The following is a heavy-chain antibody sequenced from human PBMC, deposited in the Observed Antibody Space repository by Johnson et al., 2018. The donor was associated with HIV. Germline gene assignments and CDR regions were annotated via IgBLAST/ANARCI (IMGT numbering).Heavy chain of an antibody. J-gene: IGHJ3*02. Sequence: QVQLVESGGGVVQPGGSLRLSRAASGFTFSSYGMHWVRQAPGKGLEWVAFIRYDGSNKYYADSVKGRFTISRDNSKNTLYLQMNSLRAEDTAVYYCAKDQYGSSGRYAFDIWGQGTMVTVSS. V-gene: IGHV3-30*02. CDR1: GFTFSSYG. CDR3: AKDQYGSSGRYAFDI. D-gene: IGHD3-10*01. CDR2: IRYDGSNK.